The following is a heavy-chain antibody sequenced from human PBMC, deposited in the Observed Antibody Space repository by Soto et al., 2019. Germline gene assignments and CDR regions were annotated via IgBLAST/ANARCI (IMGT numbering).Heavy chain of an antibody. D-gene: IGHD4-4*01. CDR3: ATGPDYSNVWFDP. J-gene: IGHJ5*02. V-gene: IGHV1-58*01. CDR2: ISADSGNT. CDR1: GVTFTSSA. Sequence: ASVKNSCKASGVTFTSSAVQWVRLARGKGLEWIGWISADSGNTNYAQKLQERVTITTDTSTSTAYMELSSLRSDDTAVYYCATGPDYSNVWFDPWGQGTLVTVSS.